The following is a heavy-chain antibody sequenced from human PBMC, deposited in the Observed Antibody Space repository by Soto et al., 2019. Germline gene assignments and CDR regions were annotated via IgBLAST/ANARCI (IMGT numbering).Heavy chain of an antibody. J-gene: IGHJ4*02. Sequence: GGSLRLSCAASGFTFSSYGMHWVRQAPGKGLEWVAVISYDGSNKYYADSVKGRFTISRDNSKNTLYLQMNSLRAEDTAVYYCAKGGGEDWGPGTLVTVSS. CDR3: AKGGGED. D-gene: IGHD3-16*01. CDR1: GFTFSSYG. V-gene: IGHV3-30*18. CDR2: ISYDGSNK.